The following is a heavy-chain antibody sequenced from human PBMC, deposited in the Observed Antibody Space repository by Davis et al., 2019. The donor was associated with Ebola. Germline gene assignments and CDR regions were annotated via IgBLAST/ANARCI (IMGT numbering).Heavy chain of an antibody. D-gene: IGHD1-26*01. V-gene: IGHV3-7*04. CDR3: ARGALWELHAFDI. Sequence: GESLKISCAASGFTFSSYWMSWVRQAPGKGLEWVANIKQDGSEKYYVDSVKGRFTISRDNAKNSLYLQMNSLRAEDTAVYYCARGALWELHAFDIWGQGTMVTVSS. CDR2: IKQDGSEK. CDR1: GFTFSSYW. J-gene: IGHJ3*02.